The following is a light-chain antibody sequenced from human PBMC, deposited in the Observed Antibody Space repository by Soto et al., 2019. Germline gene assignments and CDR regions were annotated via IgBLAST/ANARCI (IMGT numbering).Light chain of an antibody. CDR3: QQRSNWPGT. CDR1: QSVRSS. Sequence: EIVMTQSPATLSVSPGERATLSCRASQSVRSSLAWYQQQPGQAPRLLIYDASNRATGIPARFSGSGSGTDFTLTISSLEPKDFAVYYCQQRSNWPGTFGQGTKVDI. J-gene: IGKJ1*01. CDR2: DAS. V-gene: IGKV3-11*01.